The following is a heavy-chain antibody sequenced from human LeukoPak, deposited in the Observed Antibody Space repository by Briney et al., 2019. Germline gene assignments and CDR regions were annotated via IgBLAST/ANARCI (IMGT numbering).Heavy chain of an antibody. V-gene: IGHV3-48*03. CDR3: ARFSTTWYTALDY. D-gene: IGHD6-13*01. J-gene: IGHJ4*02. CDR1: VVSISSYE. CDR2: ICSSGSTI. Sequence: GGSLRLSCAASVVSISSYEMNCVCQAPGKGREWVSYICSSGSTIYYADSVKGRFTMSRDNAKNLLYLQMYSLRAEDTAVYYCARFSTTWYTALDYSGQGTVVTVSS.